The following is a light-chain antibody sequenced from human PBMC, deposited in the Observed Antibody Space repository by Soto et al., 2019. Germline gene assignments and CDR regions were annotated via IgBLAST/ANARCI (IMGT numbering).Light chain of an antibody. CDR1: RSDVGGYDY. J-gene: IGLJ1*01. V-gene: IGLV2-11*01. CDR2: DVI. CDR3: CSYAGIYSYV. Sequence: QSALTQPRSVSGSPGQSVSISCTGARSDVGGYDYVSWYQQHPDKAPKVIIYDVIKRPSGVPDRFSGSKSGNTSSLTISGLQSDDEADYFCCSYAGIYSYVFGPGTKVTVL.